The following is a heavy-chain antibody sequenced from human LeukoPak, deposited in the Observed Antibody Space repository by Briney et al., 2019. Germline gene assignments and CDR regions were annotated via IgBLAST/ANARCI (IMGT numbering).Heavy chain of an antibody. V-gene: IGHV4-39*07. CDR1: GGSISSSSYY. CDR3: ARGEVLGYSS. Sequence: ASETLSLTCTVSGGSISSSSYYWGWIRQPPGKGLEWIGSIYYSGSTYYNPSLKSRVTISVDTSKNQFSLKLSSVTAADTAVYYCARGEVLGYSSWGQGTLVTVSS. CDR2: IYYSGST. D-gene: IGHD6-13*01. J-gene: IGHJ4*02.